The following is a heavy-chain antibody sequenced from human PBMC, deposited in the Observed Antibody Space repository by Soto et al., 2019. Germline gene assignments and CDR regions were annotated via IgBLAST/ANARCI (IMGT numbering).Heavy chain of an antibody. D-gene: IGHD3-9*01. CDR2: INHSGST. Sequence: QVQLQQWGAGLLKPSETLSLTCAVYGGSFSGYYWSWIRQPPGKGLEWIGEINHSGSTNYNPSLKSRVTISVDTSKNQFSLKLSAVTAADTAVYYCARVWAPNILSNYYYYMDVWGKGTTVTVSS. CDR3: ARVWAPNILSNYYYYMDV. CDR1: GGSFSGYY. J-gene: IGHJ6*03. V-gene: IGHV4-34*01.